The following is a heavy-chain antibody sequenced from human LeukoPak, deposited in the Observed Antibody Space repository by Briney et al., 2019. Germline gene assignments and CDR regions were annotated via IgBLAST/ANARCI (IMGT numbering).Heavy chain of an antibody. V-gene: IGHV4-34*01. CDR3: ARGRSTYYYGSGSYRPYTFDY. CDR2: INHSGST. J-gene: IGHJ4*02. D-gene: IGHD3-10*01. CDR1: GGSFSGYY. Sequence: SETLSLTCAVYGGSFSGYYWSWIRQPPGKGLEWIGEINHSGSTNYNPSLKSRVTISVDTSKNQFSLKLSPVTAADTAVYYCARGRSTYYYGSGSYRPYTFDYWGQGTLVTVSS.